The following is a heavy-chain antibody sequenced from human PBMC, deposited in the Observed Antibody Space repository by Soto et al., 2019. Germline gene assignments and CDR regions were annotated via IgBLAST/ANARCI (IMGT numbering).Heavy chain of an antibody. V-gene: IGHV1-2*02. D-gene: IGHD6-13*01. Sequence: ASVKVSCKASGYTFTGYYMHRVRQAPGQGLEWMGWINPNSGGTNYAQKFQGRVTMTRDTSISTAYMELSRLRSDDTAVYYCARVSYSYSSSWYYYYGMDVWGQGTTVTVSS. J-gene: IGHJ6*02. CDR2: INPNSGGT. CDR3: ARVSYSYSSSWYYYYGMDV. CDR1: GYTFTGYY.